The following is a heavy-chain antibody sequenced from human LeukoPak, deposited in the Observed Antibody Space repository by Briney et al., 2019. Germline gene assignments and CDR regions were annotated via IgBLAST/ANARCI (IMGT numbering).Heavy chain of an antibody. CDR2: ISAYNGNT. CDR1: GYTFTSYG. V-gene: IGHV1-18*01. D-gene: IGHD3-9*01. CDR3: ARVYDILTGYYPGDAFDI. Sequence: ASVKVSCKASGYTFTSYGISWVRQAPGQGLEWMGWISAYNGNTNYAQKLQGRVTMTTDTSTSTAYTELRSLRSDDTAVYYCARVYDILTGYYPGDAFDIWGQGTMVTVSS. J-gene: IGHJ3*02.